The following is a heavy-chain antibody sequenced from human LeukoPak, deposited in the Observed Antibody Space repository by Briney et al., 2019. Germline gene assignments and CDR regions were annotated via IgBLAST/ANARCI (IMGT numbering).Heavy chain of an antibody. CDR1: GGSISSGGYY. V-gene: IGHV4-31*03. CDR2: IYYSGST. D-gene: IGHD2-2*01. CDR3: ATMIMGVPAAMSFDY. J-gene: IGHJ4*02. Sequence: SQTLSLTCTVSGGSISSGGYYWSWIRQHPGKGLEWIGYIYYSGSTYYNPSLQSRVTISVDTSKNQFSLKLSSVTAADTAVYYCATMIMGVPAAMSFDYWGQGTLVTVSS.